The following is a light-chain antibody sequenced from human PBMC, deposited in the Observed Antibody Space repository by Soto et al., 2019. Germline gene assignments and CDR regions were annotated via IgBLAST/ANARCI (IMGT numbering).Light chain of an antibody. CDR3: AAWDDSLSGGDVV. CDR1: SSNIGSNY. Sequence: QSVLTQPPSASGTPGQTVTISCSGSSSNIGSNYVYWYQQLPGTAPKLLIYRNNQRPSGVPDRFSGSKSGTSASLAISGLRSEDEADYYCAAWDDSLSGGDVVFGGGTKLTVL. J-gene: IGLJ2*01. CDR2: RNN. V-gene: IGLV1-47*01.